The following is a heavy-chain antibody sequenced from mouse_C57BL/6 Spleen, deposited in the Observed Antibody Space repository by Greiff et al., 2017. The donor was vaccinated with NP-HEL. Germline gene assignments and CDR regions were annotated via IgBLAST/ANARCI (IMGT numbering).Heavy chain of an antibody. CDR1: GYTFTDYN. CDR2: INPNNGGT. V-gene: IGHV1-18*01. D-gene: IGHD1-1*01. Sequence: EVQLQQSGPELVKPGASVKIPCKASGYTFTDYNMDWVKQSHGKSLEWIGDINPNNGGTIYNQKFKGKATLTVDKSSSTAYMELRSLTSEDTAVYYCARPLITFYAMDYWGQGTSVTVSS. J-gene: IGHJ4*01. CDR3: ARPLITFYAMDY.